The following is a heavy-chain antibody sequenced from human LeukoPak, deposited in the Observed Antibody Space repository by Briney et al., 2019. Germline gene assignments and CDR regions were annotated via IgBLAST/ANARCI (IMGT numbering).Heavy chain of an antibody. Sequence: ASVKVSCKVSGYTLTELSMHWVRQAPGKGLEWMGGFDPEDGETIYAQKFQGRVTMTEDTSTDTAYMELSSLRSEDTAVYYCATPGMAVAGTIPFDYWGQGTLVTVSS. CDR3: ATPGMAVAGTIPFDY. J-gene: IGHJ4*02. CDR1: GYTLTELS. D-gene: IGHD6-19*01. V-gene: IGHV1-24*01. CDR2: FDPEDGET.